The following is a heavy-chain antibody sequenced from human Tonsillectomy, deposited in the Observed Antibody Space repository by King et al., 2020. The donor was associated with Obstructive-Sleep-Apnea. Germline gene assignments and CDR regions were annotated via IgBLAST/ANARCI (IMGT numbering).Heavy chain of an antibody. V-gene: IGHV4-30-4*07. CDR1: GGSIVSGGYS. D-gene: IGHD7-27*01. J-gene: IGHJ2*01. CDR3: ASATGDSWYFDV. Sequence: QLQESGPGLVKPSQTLSLTCAVSGGSIVSGGYSWSWIRQPPGKGLEGISYIYYSWSMHYNPSLKSRVTISVDTSKNQFSLKLSSVTAADAAVYYCASATGDSWYFDVWGRGTLVTVSS. CDR2: IYYSWSM.